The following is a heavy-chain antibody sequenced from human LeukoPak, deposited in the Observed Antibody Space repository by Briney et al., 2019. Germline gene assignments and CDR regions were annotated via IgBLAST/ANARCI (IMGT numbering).Heavy chain of an antibody. CDR1: GFTFSSYA. D-gene: IGHD6-19*01. CDR2: ISCSRGCT. Sequence: GGSLRLSCAPSGFTFSSYAMIWVRQAPGKGLEWVSAISCSRGCTYYADSVKGRFTISRDNSKNTLYLQMNSLRAEDTAVYYCAKDQMGGSGWPIDYWGQGTLVSVSS. CDR3: AKDQMGGSGWPIDY. V-gene: IGHV3-23*01. J-gene: IGHJ4*02.